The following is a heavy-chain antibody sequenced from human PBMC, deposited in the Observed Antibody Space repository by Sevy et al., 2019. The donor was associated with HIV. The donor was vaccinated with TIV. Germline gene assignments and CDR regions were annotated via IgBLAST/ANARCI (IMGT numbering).Heavy chain of an antibody. Sequence: GGSLRLSCAASGFTFSSYAMSWVRQAPGKGLEWVSAISGSGANTYYADSVKGRFTISRDNSKNTLYLQMNSLRAEDTALYSCAKDRGGSYPNDAFDIWGQGTMVTVSS. CDR3: AKDRGGSYPNDAFDI. CDR2: ISGSGANT. CDR1: GFTFSSYA. J-gene: IGHJ3*02. V-gene: IGHV3-23*01. D-gene: IGHD1-26*01.